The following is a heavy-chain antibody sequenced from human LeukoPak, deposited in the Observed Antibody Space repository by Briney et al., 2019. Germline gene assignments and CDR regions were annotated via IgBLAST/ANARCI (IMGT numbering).Heavy chain of an antibody. J-gene: IGHJ6*03. CDR2: IYTSGST. CDR3: ARVARITIFGVGYYMDV. CDR1: GCSISSGSYY. V-gene: IGHV4-61*02. D-gene: IGHD3-3*01. Sequence: SQTLSLTCTVSGCSISSGSYYWSWIRQPAGKGLEWIGRIYTSGSTNYNPSLKSRVTISVDTSKNQFSLKLSSVTAADTAVYYCARVARITIFGVGYYMDVWGKGTTVTVSS.